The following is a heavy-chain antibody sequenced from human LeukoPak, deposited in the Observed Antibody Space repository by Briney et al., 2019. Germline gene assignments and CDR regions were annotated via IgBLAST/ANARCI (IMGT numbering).Heavy chain of an antibody. Sequence: SETLSLTCTVSGGSISSSSYYWGWIRQPPGTGLEWIGTIFYSGSTYYNPSLKNRVTISVDTAKNQFSLNLSSVTAADTAVYYCARSKRRKYYYESSGYDYWGQGTLVTVSS. J-gene: IGHJ4*02. CDR2: IFYSGST. D-gene: IGHD3-22*01. CDR3: ARSKRRKYYYESSGYDY. CDR1: GGSISSSSYY. V-gene: IGHV4-39*01.